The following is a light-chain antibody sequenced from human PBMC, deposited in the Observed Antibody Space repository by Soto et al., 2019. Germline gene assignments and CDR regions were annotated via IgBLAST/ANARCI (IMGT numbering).Light chain of an antibody. CDR2: EVN. V-gene: IGLV2-8*01. CDR1: SSDVGAYNY. Sequence: QSVLTQTPSASGSPGQPVTISCTGTSSDVGAYNYVSWYQKHPGKAPKLMIYEVNKRASGVTNRCSVSKSGNTASLTVSGLQGEDEADYYGTSRAGHPVLFGGGTKLTVL. CDR3: TSRAGHPVL. J-gene: IGLJ3*02.